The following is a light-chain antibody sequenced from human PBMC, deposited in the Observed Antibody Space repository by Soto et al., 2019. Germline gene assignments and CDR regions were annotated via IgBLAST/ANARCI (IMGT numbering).Light chain of an antibody. J-gene: IGKJ2*02. CDR1: QSVSSSY. Sequence: EIVLTQSPGTLSLSPGERATLSCRASQSVSSSYLAWYQQKPGRAPRPLIYGASSRATGIPDRFSGSWSGNDFTLPIRRQVPHDLAVYYCPQYGSSGTFGHATQLAIK. V-gene: IGKV3-20*01. CDR2: GAS. CDR3: PQYGSSGT.